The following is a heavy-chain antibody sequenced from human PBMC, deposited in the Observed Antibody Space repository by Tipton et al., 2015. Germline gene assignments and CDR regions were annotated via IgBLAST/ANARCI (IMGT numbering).Heavy chain of an antibody. CDR2: IHPSDSET. D-gene: IGHD3-9*01. Sequence: QLVQSGGEVKKPGESLKISCKVSGYTFSNHWIGWVRQMPGKGLGWVGIIHPSDSETKYSPSFEGLVTISADKSTSTAYLQWSSLKASDTAVYYCARRLPYFEWSKVYYFDYWGQGSPVTVSP. J-gene: IGHJ4*02. V-gene: IGHV5-51*01. CDR1: GYTFSNHW. CDR3: ARRLPYFEWSKVYYFDY.